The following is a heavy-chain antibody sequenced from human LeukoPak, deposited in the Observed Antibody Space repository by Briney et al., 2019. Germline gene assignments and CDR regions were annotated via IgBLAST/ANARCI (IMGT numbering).Heavy chain of an antibody. CDR3: ARVSGEYYDILTGPKYYFDY. V-gene: IGHV4-31*02. CDR1: GFTVSSNE. Sequence: LRLSCAASGFTVSSNEMSWIRQPPGKGLEWIGYIYYSGSTYYNPSLKSRVTISVDTSKNQFSLKLSSVTAADTAVYYCARVSGEYYDILTGPKYYFDYWGQGTLVTVSS. D-gene: IGHD3-9*01. CDR2: IYYSGST. J-gene: IGHJ4*02.